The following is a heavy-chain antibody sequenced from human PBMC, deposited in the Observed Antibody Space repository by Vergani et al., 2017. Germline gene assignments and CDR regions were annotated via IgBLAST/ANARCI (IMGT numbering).Heavy chain of an antibody. CDR3: ARDTFHFDSENYDDVFDS. D-gene: IGHD3-16*01. CDR1: GGSITNNF. J-gene: IGHJ3*02. Sequence: QLQLQQSGPGLVKPSETLSLTCTVSGGSITNNFWSWLRRPQGTGLEWIGYIHHSGATNSNSSLRGQVSISIYTSKGSFSLRLSSVTTAATAMYYCARDTFHFDSENYDDVFDSWGQGTIITVS. CDR2: IHHSGAT. V-gene: IGHV4-59*01.